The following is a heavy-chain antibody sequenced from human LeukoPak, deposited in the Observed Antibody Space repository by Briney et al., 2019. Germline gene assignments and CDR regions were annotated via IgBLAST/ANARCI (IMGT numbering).Heavy chain of an antibody. Sequence: GGSLRLSCAASGFTFSSYEMNWVRQAPGKGLEWVSYISSSGSTIYYADSVKGRFTISRDNAKNSLYLQMNSLRAEDTAVYYCAGAEAMVRGKYYMDVWGKGTTVTVSS. CDR1: GFTFSSYE. CDR2: ISSSGSTI. CDR3: AGAEAMVRGKYYMDV. V-gene: IGHV3-48*03. D-gene: IGHD3-10*01. J-gene: IGHJ6*03.